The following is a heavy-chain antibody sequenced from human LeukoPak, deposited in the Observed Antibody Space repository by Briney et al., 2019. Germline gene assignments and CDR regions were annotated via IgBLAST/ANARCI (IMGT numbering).Heavy chain of an antibody. CDR2: IYTNGWT. CDR1: GGSINSDLYY. V-gene: IGHV4-61*02. Sequence: SQTLSLTCTISGGSINSDLYYWAWIRQPAGKRLEWIGRIYTNGWTDYNPSLKSRVTISVDTSKNQFSLKLSFVTAADTAFYYCARGSGWNSFDPWGQGPLVTVSS. J-gene: IGHJ5*02. D-gene: IGHD6-19*01. CDR3: ARGSGWNSFDP.